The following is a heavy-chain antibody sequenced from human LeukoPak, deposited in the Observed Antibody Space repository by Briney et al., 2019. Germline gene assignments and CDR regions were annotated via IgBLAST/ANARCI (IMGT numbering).Heavy chain of an antibody. J-gene: IGHJ4*02. V-gene: IGHV1-24*01. CDR1: GDTLTELS. CDR2: FDPEDDEK. CDR3: ATTLVGVAHLHY. D-gene: IGHD1-26*01. Sequence: GASVKVSCKLSGDTLTELSMHWVRHSPTKGLERMGSFDPEDDEKIYALNFQGRLTMTEDTSTNTAYMELTSLRSEDTAVYFCATTLVGVAHLHYWGQGTLVTVSS.